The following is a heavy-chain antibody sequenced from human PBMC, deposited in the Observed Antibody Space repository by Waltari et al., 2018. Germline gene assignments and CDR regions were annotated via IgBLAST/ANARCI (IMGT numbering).Heavy chain of an antibody. Sequence: QVQLVESGGGVVQPGRSLRLSCVASGFSVSTYGMHWVRQAPGKGVEWVEVISYEEGNKYDADSVKGRFTNSRDNSKNTLFLQVNSLRAADTAIYYCAKGRAAYGYYYFGMDVWGQGTTVTVSS. V-gene: IGHV3-30*18. J-gene: IGHJ6*02. D-gene: IGHD4-17*01. CDR3: AKGRAAYGYYYFGMDV. CDR2: ISYEEGNK. CDR1: GFSVSTYG.